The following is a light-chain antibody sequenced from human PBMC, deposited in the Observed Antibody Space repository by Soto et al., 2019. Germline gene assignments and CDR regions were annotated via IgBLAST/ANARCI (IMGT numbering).Light chain of an antibody. V-gene: IGKV3-15*01. Sequence: EIVMTQSPATLSVSPGGRATLSCRARQSISGTLAWYQQQPGQAPRLLIYGASTRATGIPARFSDSGSETEFTLTISSLQSEDFAVYFCQQYNKWPPTFGQGTRLEIK. CDR1: QSISGT. CDR3: QQYNKWPPT. J-gene: IGKJ5*01. CDR2: GAS.